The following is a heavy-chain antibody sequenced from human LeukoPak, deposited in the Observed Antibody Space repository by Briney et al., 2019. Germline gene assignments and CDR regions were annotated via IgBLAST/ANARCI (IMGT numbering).Heavy chain of an antibody. D-gene: IGHD3-10*01. V-gene: IGHV4-38-2*02. J-gene: IGHJ3*02. Sequence: ETLSLTCSVSGYSISSAYYWGWIRQPPGKGLEWIGSIYHSGSTYYNPSLKSRVTLSVDTSTNQLFLKLSSVTAADTAVYYCARDRPLYYYGSGSYEAFDIWGQGTMVTVSS. CDR2: IYHSGST. CDR3: ARDRPLYYYGSGSYEAFDI. CDR1: GYSISSAYY.